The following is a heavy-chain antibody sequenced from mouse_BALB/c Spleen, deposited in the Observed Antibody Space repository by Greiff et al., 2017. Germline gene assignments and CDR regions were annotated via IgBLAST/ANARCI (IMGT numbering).Heavy chain of an antibody. CDR3: ARRYYGSDY. D-gene: IGHD1-1*01. Sequence: VQLQESGAELVRPGTSVKVSCKASGYAFTNYLIEWVKQRPGQGLEWIGVINPGSGGTNYNEKFKGKATLTADKSSSTAYMQLSSLTSDDSAVYFCARRYYGSDYWGQGTTLTVSS. CDR1: GYAFTNYL. CDR2: INPGSGGT. J-gene: IGHJ2*01. V-gene: IGHV1-54*01.